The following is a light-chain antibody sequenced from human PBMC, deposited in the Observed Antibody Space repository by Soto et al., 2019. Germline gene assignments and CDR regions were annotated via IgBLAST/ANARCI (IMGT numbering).Light chain of an antibody. V-gene: IGKV1-27*01. CDR1: KGISNY. J-gene: IGKJ3*01. CDR2: AAS. CDR3: QKYNSAPLN. Sequence: DIQMTQSPSPLSASVGERVTITCRASKGISNYLAWYQQKPGKVPKLLIYAASTLQSGVPSRFSGSGSGTDFTLTISSLQPEDVATYYCQKYNSAPLNFGPGTKVDIK.